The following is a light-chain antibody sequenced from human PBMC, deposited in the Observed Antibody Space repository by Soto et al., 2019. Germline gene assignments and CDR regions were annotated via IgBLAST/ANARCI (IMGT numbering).Light chain of an antibody. CDR1: QTISSW. CDR3: QQLNSYPPWT. J-gene: IGKJ1*01. CDR2: KAS. Sequence: DIQMTQSPSTLSGSVGDRVTITCRASQTISSWLAWYQQKPGKAPKLLIYKASTLKSGVPSRFSGSGSGTEFTLTTSSLQPEDFATYYCQQLNSYPPWTFGQGTKVDIK. V-gene: IGKV1-5*03.